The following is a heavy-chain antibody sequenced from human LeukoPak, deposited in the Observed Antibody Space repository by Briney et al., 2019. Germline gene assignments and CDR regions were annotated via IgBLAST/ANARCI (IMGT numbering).Heavy chain of an antibody. V-gene: IGHV3-48*01. D-gene: IGHD5-18*01. CDR2: ISSSSSTI. CDR3: ARGGTTAMVWYYSYGMDV. J-gene: IGHJ6*02. Sequence: GGSLRLSCAASGFTFSSYSMNWVRQAPGKGLEWVSYISSSSSTIYYADSVKGRFTISRDNAKNSLYLQMNSLRAEDTAVYYCARGGTTAMVWYYSYGMDVWGQGTTATVSS. CDR1: GFTFSSYS.